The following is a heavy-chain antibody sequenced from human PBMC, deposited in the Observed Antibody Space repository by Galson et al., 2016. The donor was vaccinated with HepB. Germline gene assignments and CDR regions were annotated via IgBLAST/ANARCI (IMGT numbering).Heavy chain of an antibody. D-gene: IGHD6-13*01. V-gene: IGHV4-59*01. J-gene: IGHJ1*01. Sequence: SISTYYWTWIRQAPGKGLEWLGYIYYSGSPNYNPSLKSRVTISMDTPKNQFSLKLTSVTAADTAVYYCARASRGATAGTITYWGQGTLVTVSS. CDR1: SISTYY. CDR2: IYYSGSP. CDR3: ARASRGATAGTITY.